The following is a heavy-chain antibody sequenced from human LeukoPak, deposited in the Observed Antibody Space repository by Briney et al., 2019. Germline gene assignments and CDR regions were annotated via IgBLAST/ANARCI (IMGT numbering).Heavy chain of an antibody. D-gene: IGHD6-13*01. CDR2: INHSGST. CDR3: AHQQLVHFDY. V-gene: IGHV4-34*01. Sequence: SETLSLTCAVYGGSFSGYYWSWIRQPPGKGLEWIGEINHSGSTNYNPSLKSRVTISVDTSKNQFSLKLSSVTAADTAVYYCAHQQLVHFDYWGQGTLVTVSS. J-gene: IGHJ4*02. CDR1: GGSFSGYY.